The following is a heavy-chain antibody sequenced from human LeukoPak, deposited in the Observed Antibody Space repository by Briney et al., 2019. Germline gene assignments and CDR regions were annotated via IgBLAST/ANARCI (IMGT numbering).Heavy chain of an antibody. D-gene: IGHD3-3*01. J-gene: IGHJ3*02. CDR3: AREGEWSGAFTFDI. CDR1: GYTFTSYD. V-gene: IGHV1-8*01. Sequence: ASVKVSCKASGYTFTSYDINWVRQATGQGLEWMGWMNPNSGNTGYAQKFQGRVTMTRNTSISTAYMELSRLRSDDTAVYYCAREGEWSGAFTFDIWGQGTMVTVSS. CDR2: MNPNSGNT.